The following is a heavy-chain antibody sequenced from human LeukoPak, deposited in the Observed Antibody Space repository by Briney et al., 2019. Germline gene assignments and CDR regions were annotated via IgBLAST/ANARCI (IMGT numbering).Heavy chain of an antibody. CDR3: ATGNYYDSRGYYTFGH. J-gene: IGHJ1*01. V-gene: IGHV3-74*01. CDR2: INGDGSTT. Sequence: GGSLRLSCAASGFTFSRYWMHWVRQAPGKGLVWVSRINGDGSTTSYADSVKSGFTILRDNAKNTLYLQMNSLRAEDTAVYYCATGNYYDSRGYYTFGHWGQGTLVTVSS. CDR1: GFTFSRYW. D-gene: IGHD3-22*01.